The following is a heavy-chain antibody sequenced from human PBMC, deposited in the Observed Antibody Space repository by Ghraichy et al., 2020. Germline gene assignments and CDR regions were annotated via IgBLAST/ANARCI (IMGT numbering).Heavy chain of an antibody. CDR1: GDPMSGFY. D-gene: IGHD3-16*01. Sequence: SQTLSLTCAVSGDPMSGFYWSWIRQPPGKGLEWIGEIYYGGSTTYNPSLESRVTISIDPPKSQFSLRLSSVTAADTAVYFCARNSMIPARFDRWGQGTLVTVSS. V-gene: IGHV4-59*01. J-gene: IGHJ4*02. CDR3: ARNSMIPARFDR. CDR2: IYYGGST.